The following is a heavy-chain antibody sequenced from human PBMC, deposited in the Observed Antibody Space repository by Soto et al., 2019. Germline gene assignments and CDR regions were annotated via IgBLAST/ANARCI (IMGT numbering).Heavy chain of an antibody. Sequence: QVQLQGSGPGLVKPSETLSLTCTVSGGSVSSGSYHWSWIRQPPGKGLEWIGFMSYGGSNDYNPSLKSRVTVLLDTSKNQFSLKLTSVTAADTAVYYCARVGWGGDSWGQGTLVTVSS. V-gene: IGHV4-61*01. CDR1: GGSVSSGSYH. CDR2: MSYGGSN. J-gene: IGHJ4*02. D-gene: IGHD3-10*01. CDR3: ARVGWGGDS.